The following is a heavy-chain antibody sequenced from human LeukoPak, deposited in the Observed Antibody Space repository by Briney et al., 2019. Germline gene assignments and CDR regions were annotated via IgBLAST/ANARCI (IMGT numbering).Heavy chain of an antibody. CDR3: ANLPPFGVAKNYFDY. CDR2: ISSSTTNI. Sequence: GGSLRLSCAASGFTFSSYSMNWVRQAPGKGLEWVSSISSSTTNIYYADSVKGRFTISRDNAKNTLYLQMNSLRAEDTAVYYCANLPPFGVAKNYFDYWGQGTLVTVSS. J-gene: IGHJ4*02. V-gene: IGHV3-21*04. D-gene: IGHD3-3*01. CDR1: GFTFSSYS.